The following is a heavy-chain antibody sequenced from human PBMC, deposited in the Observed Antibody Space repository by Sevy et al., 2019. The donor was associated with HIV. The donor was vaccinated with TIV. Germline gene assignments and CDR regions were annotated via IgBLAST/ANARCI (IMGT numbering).Heavy chain of an antibody. Sequence: ASVKVSCKASGGTFSSYAISWVRQAPGQGLEWMGRIIPIFGTANYAQKFQGRVTITADESTSTAYMELSSLRSEDTAVYYCARGDTAMAPAPGYWGQGTLVTVSS. J-gene: IGHJ4*02. CDR3: ARGDTAMAPAPGY. CDR2: IIPIFGTA. D-gene: IGHD5-18*01. V-gene: IGHV1-69*13. CDR1: GGTFSSYA.